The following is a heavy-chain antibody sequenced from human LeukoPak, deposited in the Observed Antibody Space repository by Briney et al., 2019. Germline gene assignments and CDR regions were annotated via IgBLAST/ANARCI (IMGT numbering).Heavy chain of an antibody. D-gene: IGHD2/OR15-2a*01. CDR1: GGTFSSYA. J-gene: IGHJ4*02. V-gene: IGHV1-69*04. Sequence: GASVKVSCKASGGTFSSYAISWVRQAPGQGLEWMGRIIPILGIANYAQKFQGRVTITADKSTSTAYMELSSLRSEDTAVYYCARRLMDSMEGFDYWGQGTLITVSS. CDR2: IIPILGIA. CDR3: ARRLMDSMEGFDY.